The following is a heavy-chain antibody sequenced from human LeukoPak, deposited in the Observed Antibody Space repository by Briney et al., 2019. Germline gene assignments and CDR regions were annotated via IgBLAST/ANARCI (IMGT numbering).Heavy chain of an antibody. CDR2: ISYDGSNK. V-gene: IGHV3-30-3*01. J-gene: IGHJ6*02. Sequence: PGGSLRLSCAASGFTFSSYAMHWVRQAPGKGLEWVAVISYDGSNKYYADSVKGRFTISRDNSKNTLYLRMNSLRAEDTAVYYCARVGAPCSGGSCYRYYGMDVWGQGTTVTVSS. CDR1: GFTFSSYA. D-gene: IGHD2-15*01. CDR3: ARVGAPCSGGSCYRYYGMDV.